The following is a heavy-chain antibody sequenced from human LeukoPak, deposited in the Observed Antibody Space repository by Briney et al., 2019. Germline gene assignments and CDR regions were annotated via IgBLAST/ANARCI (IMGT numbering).Heavy chain of an antibody. CDR2: INPNSGGT. V-gene: IGHV1-2*02. CDR3: ARPFPRYCSGGSCYRDNYGGSMDV. D-gene: IGHD2-15*01. CDR1: GYTFTGYY. J-gene: IGHJ6*03. Sequence: ASVKVSCKASGYTFTGYYMHWVRQAPGQGLEWMGWINPNSGGTNYAQKFQGRVTMTRDTSISTAYMELSRLRSDDTAVYYCARPFPRYCSGGSCYRDNYGGSMDVWGKGTTVTISS.